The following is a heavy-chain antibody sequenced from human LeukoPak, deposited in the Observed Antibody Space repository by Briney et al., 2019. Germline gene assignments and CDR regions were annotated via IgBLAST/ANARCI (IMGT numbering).Heavy chain of an antibody. Sequence: GGSLRLSCAPSGLTFSIYWMSWVRQAPGKGLEWVANIKQDGSEKYYVDSVKGRFTISRDNSKNTLYLQMNSLRAEDTAVYYCAKGRPDYYYDSSGYYPHFVGWGQGTLVTVSS. J-gene: IGHJ4*02. D-gene: IGHD3-22*01. V-gene: IGHV3-7*03. CDR1: GLTFSIYW. CDR3: AKGRPDYYYDSSGYYPHFVG. CDR2: IKQDGSEK.